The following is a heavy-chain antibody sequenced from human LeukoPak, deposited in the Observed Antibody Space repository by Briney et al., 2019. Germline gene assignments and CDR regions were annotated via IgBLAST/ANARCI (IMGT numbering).Heavy chain of an antibody. CDR2: IYYSGST. V-gene: IGHV4-59*01. CDR3: ARGGVGATTSYY. Sequence: PSETLSLTCTVSGGSISSYYWSWIRQPPGKGLEWIGYIYYSGSTNYNTSLKRRVTISVDTSKNQFSLKLSSVTPAYTAVYYCARGGVGATTSYYWGQGTPVTVSS. D-gene: IGHD1-26*01. CDR1: GGSISSYY. J-gene: IGHJ4*02.